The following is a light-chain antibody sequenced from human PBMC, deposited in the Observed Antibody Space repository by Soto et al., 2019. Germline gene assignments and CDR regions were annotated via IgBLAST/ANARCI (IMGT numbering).Light chain of an antibody. V-gene: IGLV1-51*01. CDR3: GTWHSSLGEMV. J-gene: IGLJ3*02. CDR1: RSNIGNNY. CDR2: DNN. Sequence: QSVLTQPPSVSAAPGQKVTISCSGSRSNIGNNYVSWYQQLPGTAPKLLIYDNNKRPSGIPDRFSGSKSGSSATLGITGLQTGDEADYFCGTWHSSLGEMVFGGGTKLTVL.